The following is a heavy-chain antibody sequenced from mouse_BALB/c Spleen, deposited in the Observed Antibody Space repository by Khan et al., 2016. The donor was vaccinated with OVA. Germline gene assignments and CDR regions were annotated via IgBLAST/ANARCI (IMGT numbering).Heavy chain of an antibody. V-gene: IGHV1S22*01. J-gene: IGHJ3*01. CDR2: MYPGSGSP. CDR1: GYTFTSYW. D-gene: IGHD2-12*01. Sequence: LKQSGSELVRPGASVKLSCKASGYTFTSYWIHWVKQRPGQGLEWIGEMYPGSGSPNYDEKFKSKATLTVDTSSSTAYMQLGSLTSEDSGVYYCTRWSYWFAYWGQGTLVTVSA. CDR3: TRWSYWFAY.